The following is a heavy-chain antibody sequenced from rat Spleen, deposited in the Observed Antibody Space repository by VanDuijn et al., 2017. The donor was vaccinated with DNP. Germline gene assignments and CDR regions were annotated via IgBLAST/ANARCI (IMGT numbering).Heavy chain of an antibody. J-gene: IGHJ3*01. CDR3: ASGTATWFAY. Sequence: QVQLRESGPGLVQPSQTLSLTCTVSGFSLTSYTVSWVRQPPGKGLEWLGAIWSGGSTDYNSALKSRLSFSSDPSKSQVFLQMDSLQTEDTAMYFCASGTATWFAYWGQGTLVTVSS. CDR2: IWSGGST. D-gene: IGHD1-2*01. CDR1: GFSLTSYT. V-gene: IGHV2-15*01.